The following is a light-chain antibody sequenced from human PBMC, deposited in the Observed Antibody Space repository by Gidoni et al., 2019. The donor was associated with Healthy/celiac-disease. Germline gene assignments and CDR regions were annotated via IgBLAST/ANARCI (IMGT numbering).Light chain of an antibody. J-gene: IGLJ3*02. V-gene: IGLV2-23*01. CDR1: SSDVGRYNL. CDR2: EGS. CDR3: CSYAGSSTWV. Sequence: QSALTQPASVSGSPGQSITISCTGTSSDVGRYNLVSWYQQHPGKAPKLMVYEGSKRPSGVSNRFSGSKSGNTASLTISGLQAEEEADYYCCSYAGSSTWVFGGGTKLTGL.